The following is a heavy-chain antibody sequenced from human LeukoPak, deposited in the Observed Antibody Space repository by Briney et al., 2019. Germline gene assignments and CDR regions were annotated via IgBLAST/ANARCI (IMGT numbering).Heavy chain of an antibody. CDR3: TRDRGSGWFGGWFDP. V-gene: IGHV3-74*01. CDR1: GFTFSWHW. D-gene: IGHD6-19*01. Sequence: GESLRLSCEASGFTFSWHWVHWVRQAPGKGLEWVSSVNSDGSSTSYGDSVKGRFTISRDRAKNTVSLQMNSLRPEDTAVYYCTRDRGSGWFGGWFDPWGQGTLVTVSS. J-gene: IGHJ5*02. CDR2: VNSDGSST.